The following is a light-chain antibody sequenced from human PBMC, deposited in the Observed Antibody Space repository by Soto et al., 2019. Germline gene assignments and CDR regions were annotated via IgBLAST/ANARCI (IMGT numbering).Light chain of an antibody. V-gene: IGKV1-8*01. Sequence: AIRMTQSPSSLSASTGDRVTITCRASQGISSYLAWYQQKPGKAPKLVIYAASNLQSGVPSRFSGSGSRTDYTLTCSCLQSEDFAAYYCQQYDRYPFTFSPGNKVDI. J-gene: IGKJ3*01. CDR1: QGISSY. CDR3: QQYDRYPFT. CDR2: AAS.